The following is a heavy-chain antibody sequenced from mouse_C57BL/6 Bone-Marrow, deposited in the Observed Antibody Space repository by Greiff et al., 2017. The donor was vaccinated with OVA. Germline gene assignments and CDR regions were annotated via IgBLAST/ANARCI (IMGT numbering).Heavy chain of an antibody. J-gene: IGHJ1*03. V-gene: IGHV1-15*01. CDR3: TRWGYYGLYWYFDV. CDR2: IDPETGGT. CDR1: GYTFTDYE. D-gene: IGHD1-1*01. Sequence: VQLQQSGAELVRPGASVTLSCKASGYTFTDYEMHWVKQTPVHGLEWIGAIDPETGGTAYNQKFKGKAILTADKSSSTAYMELRSLTSEDSAVYYCTRWGYYGLYWYFDVWGTGTTVTVSS.